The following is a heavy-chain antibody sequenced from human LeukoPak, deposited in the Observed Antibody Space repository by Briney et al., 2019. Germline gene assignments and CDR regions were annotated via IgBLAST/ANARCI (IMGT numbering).Heavy chain of an antibody. CDR3: AREILAPGKTHDY. V-gene: IGHV3-74*01. Sequence: PGGSLRLSCAASGSTFSSYSMNWVRQAPGKGLVWVSRINDDGSATFYADSVKGRFTISRDNAKNTLFLQINSLRAEDTAVYYCAREILAPGKTHDYWGQGTLVTVSS. J-gene: IGHJ4*02. CDR1: GSTFSSYS. CDR2: INDDGSAT.